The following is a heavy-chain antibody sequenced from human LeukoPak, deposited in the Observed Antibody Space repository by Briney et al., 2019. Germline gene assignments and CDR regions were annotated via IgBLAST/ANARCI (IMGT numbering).Heavy chain of an antibody. J-gene: IGHJ4*02. CDR3: ARDRMRTTVTTTFDY. CDR1: GYTFTSYG. V-gene: IGHV1-18*01. D-gene: IGHD4-17*01. CDR2: ISAYNGNT. Sequence: AASVKVSCKASGYTFTSYGISWVRQAPGQGLEWMGWISAYNGNTNYAQKLQGRVTMTTDTSTSTAYMELRSLRSDDTAVYSCARDRMRTTVTTTFDYWGQGTLVTVSS.